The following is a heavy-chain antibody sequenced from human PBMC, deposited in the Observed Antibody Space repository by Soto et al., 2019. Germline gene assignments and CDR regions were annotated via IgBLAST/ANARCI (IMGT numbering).Heavy chain of an antibody. J-gene: IGHJ6*02. D-gene: IGHD4-17*01. Sequence: LSLTCAVYGGSFSNYYWSWIRQPPLKGLEWIGEINHTGNTNYNPSLKSRVTTSVDTSKKQFSLKLTSVTAADTAVYYCARVTRGDYLLTFSLRGMDVWGQGTPVT. V-gene: IGHV4-34*01. CDR3: ARVTRGDYLLTFSLRGMDV. CDR2: INHTGNT. CDR1: GGSFSNYY.